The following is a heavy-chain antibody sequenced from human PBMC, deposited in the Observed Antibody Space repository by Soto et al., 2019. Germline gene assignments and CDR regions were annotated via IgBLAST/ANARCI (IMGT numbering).Heavy chain of an antibody. J-gene: IGHJ4*02. CDR1: GYTFTGYY. V-gene: IGHV1-2*02. D-gene: IGHD2-15*01. Sequence: QVQLVQSGAEVKKPGASVKVSCKASGYTFTGYYMHWVRQAPGQGLEWMGWINPNSGGTNYAQKFQGRVTMTRDTSISTAYMELSRLRSDDTAVYYCARDLSRREGRSGGSCLLYWGQGTLVTVSS. CDR2: INPNSGGT. CDR3: ARDLSRREGRSGGSCLLY.